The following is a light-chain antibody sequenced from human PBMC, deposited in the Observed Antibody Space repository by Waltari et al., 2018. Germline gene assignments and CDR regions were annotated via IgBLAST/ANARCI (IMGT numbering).Light chain of an antibody. V-gene: IGKV1-27*01. CDR3: QKYEGVPGT. CDR2: DAS. CDR1: RDISRY. Sequence: DIHMTQSPSSLSASVGDRVTITCRASRDISRYLAWYQQKPGTLPTLLIFDASILATGVPSRFSGSGSGTDFSLTISRLQPEDFGTYYCQKYEGVPGTFGQGTKVEIK. J-gene: IGKJ1*01.